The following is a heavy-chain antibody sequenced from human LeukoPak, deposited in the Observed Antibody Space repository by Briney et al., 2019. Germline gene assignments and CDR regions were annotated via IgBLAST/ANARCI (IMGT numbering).Heavy chain of an antibody. J-gene: IGHJ3*02. Sequence: GRSLRLSCAASGFIFSSYWMAWVRQAPGKGLEWVVNIKEDETAKYYVDSVRGRFTSSRDNAKNSLYLQMNSLRAEDTAVYYCARALEAGIFDIWGQGTLVTVSS. CDR3: ARALEAGIFDI. CDR1: GFIFSSYW. CDR2: IKEDETAK. D-gene: IGHD6-13*01. V-gene: IGHV3-7*01.